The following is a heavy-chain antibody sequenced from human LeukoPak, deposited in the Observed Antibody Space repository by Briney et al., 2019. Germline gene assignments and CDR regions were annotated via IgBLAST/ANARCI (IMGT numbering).Heavy chain of an antibody. Sequence: GGSLRLSCAASGFTFSSYAMSWVRQAPGKGLEWASTITGGGGGTYYADSVKGRFTISTDSSKNTVCLQMNSLRAEDTAVYYCATVGSIGFYFYFDYWGQGTLVTVSS. J-gene: IGHJ4*02. D-gene: IGHD3-10*01. CDR2: ITGGGGGT. CDR3: ATVGSIGFYFYFDY. V-gene: IGHV3-23*01. CDR1: GFTFSSYA.